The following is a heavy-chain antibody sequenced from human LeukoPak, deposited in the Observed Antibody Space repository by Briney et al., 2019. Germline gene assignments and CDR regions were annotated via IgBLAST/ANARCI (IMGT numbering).Heavy chain of an antibody. Sequence: GWSLRLSCTASGFPFIEYSMSWVRQVPGKGLEWIAYIGIDSGNTKYADSVRGRFTMPADKTKNSLYLQMNRLRVDDTAVYYCARDHNYAFDNWGQGTLVSVAS. CDR2: IGIDSGNT. D-gene: IGHD1-1*01. V-gene: IGHV3-11*06. J-gene: IGHJ4*02. CDR3: ARDHNYAFDN. CDR1: GFPFIEYS.